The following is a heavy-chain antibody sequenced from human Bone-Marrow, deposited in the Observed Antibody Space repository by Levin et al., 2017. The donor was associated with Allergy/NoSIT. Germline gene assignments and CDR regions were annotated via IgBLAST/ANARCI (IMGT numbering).Heavy chain of an antibody. D-gene: IGHD3-9*01. Sequence: GGSLRLSCSASGFTFSDYSMAWVRQAPGKGLEWISYIAPANTSTYYAESVRGRFTISRDNDNNSLSLQMGSLRGEDTGVSYCARYFDYDILTGSYYYYYGMDVWGQGTTVTVSS. CDR1: GFTFSDYS. J-gene: IGHJ6*02. V-gene: IGHV3-48*04. CDR3: ARYFDYDILTGSYYYYYGMDV. CDR2: IAPANTST.